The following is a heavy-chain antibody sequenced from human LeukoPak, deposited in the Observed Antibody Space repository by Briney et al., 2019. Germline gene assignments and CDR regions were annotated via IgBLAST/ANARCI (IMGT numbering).Heavy chain of an antibody. Sequence: GGSLRLSCAASGFTVSSNYMSWVRQAPGKGLEWVSVIYSGGSTYYADSVKGRFTISGDNSKNTLYLQMNSLRAEDTAVYYCAKFDDFWSGPPSYWGQGTLVTVSS. CDR3: AKFDDFWSGPPSY. CDR1: GFTVSSNY. J-gene: IGHJ4*02. D-gene: IGHD3-3*01. V-gene: IGHV3-53*01. CDR2: IYSGGST.